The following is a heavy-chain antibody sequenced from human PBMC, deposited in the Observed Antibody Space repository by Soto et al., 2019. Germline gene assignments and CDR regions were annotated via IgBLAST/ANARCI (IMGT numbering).Heavy chain of an antibody. V-gene: IGHV4-31*03. Sequence: SETLSLTCTVSGGSISSGGYYWSWIRQHPGKGLEWIGYIYYSGSTYYNPSLKSRVTISVDTSKNQFSLKLSSVTAADTAVYYCARAVERLYSYGYSYWGQGTLVTVSS. CDR3: ARAVERLYSYGYSY. J-gene: IGHJ4*02. CDR2: IYYSGST. D-gene: IGHD5-18*01. CDR1: GGSISSGGYY.